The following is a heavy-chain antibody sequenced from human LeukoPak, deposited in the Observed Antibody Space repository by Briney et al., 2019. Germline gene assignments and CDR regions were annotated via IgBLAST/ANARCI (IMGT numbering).Heavy chain of an antibody. J-gene: IGHJ4*02. CDR1: GFIFSNYW. CDR3: ARDASGTGGHDH. CDR2: IKQGGSEQ. V-gene: IGHV3-7*01. D-gene: IGHD3-10*01. Sequence: GGSLRLSCAASGFIFSNYWMTWVRQAPWKGLEWVGNIKQGGSEQYYGDSVKGRFTISRDNAKNSLYLQMNTLRGEDTAVYYCARDASGTGGHDHWGQGTLVTVSS.